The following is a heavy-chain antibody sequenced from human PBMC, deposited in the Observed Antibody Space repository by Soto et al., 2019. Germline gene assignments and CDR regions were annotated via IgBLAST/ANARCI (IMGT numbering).Heavy chain of an antibody. CDR2: TYYSGST. CDR3: ARDRSGGYNWFDP. Sequence: QVQLQESGPGLVKPSETLSLTCTVSGGSITSYHWSWIRQPPGKGLEWIGNTYYSGSTNYNPSLQSRVSISVDPSKNQFSLKLTSVTAADTAVYYCARDRSGGYNWFDPWGQGTLVTVSS. CDR1: GGSITSYH. J-gene: IGHJ5*02. V-gene: IGHV4-59*01. D-gene: IGHD5-12*01.